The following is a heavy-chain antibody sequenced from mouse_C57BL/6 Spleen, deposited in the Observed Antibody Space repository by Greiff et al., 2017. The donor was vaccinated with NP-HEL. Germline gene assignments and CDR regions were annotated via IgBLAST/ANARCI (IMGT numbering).Heavy chain of an antibody. CDR3: ASLLLRSDWYFDV. V-gene: IGHV1-82*01. J-gene: IGHJ1*03. D-gene: IGHD1-1*01. CDR2: IYPGDGDT. Sequence: VEPGASVKISCKASGYAFSSSWMNWVKQRPGKGLEWIGRIYPGDGDTNYNGKFKGKATLTADKSSSTAYMQLSSLTSEDSAVYFCASLLLRSDWYFDVWGTGTTVTVSS. CDR1: GYAFSSSW.